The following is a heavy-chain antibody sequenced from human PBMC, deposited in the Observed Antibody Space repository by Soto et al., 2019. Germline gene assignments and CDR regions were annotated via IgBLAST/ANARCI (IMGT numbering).Heavy chain of an antibody. D-gene: IGHD4-17*01. CDR1: GYSFTYYW. CDR3: ARHGFYGDYSSNYFDP. Sequence: PGESLKISCKGSGYSFTYYWIAWVRQMPGKGLEYMGIIYPSDSDTRYSPSFQGQVTISADKSINTAYLQWSSLKASDTAMYYRARHGFYGDYSSNYFDPWGQGTLVTVSS. J-gene: IGHJ5*02. V-gene: IGHV5-51*01. CDR2: IYPSDSDT.